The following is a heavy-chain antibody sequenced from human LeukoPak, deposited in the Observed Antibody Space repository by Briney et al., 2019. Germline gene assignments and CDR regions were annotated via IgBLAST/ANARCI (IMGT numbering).Heavy chain of an antibody. CDR3: ARELDYGDFHFDY. J-gene: IGHJ4*02. D-gene: IGHD4-17*01. CDR1: GYTFTGYY. Sequence: GASVKVSCKASGYTFTGYYMHWVRQAPGQGLEWMGRINPNSGGTNYAQKFQGRVTMTRDTSISTAYMELSRLRSDDTAVYYCARELDYGDFHFDYWGQGTLVTVSS. V-gene: IGHV1-2*06. CDR2: INPNSGGT.